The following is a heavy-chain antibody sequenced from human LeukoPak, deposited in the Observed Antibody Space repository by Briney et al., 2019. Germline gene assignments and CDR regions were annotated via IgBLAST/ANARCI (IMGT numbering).Heavy chain of an antibody. CDR2: IIPIFGTA. V-gene: IGHV1-69*01. J-gene: IGHJ5*02. CDR1: GGTFSSYA. CDR3: ARGSYGEQDWFDP. Sequence: ASVKVSCKASGGTFSSYAISWVRQAPGQGLEWMGGIIPIFGTANYAQKFQGRVTITADESTSTAYMELSSLRSEDTAVYYCARGSYGEQDWFDPWGQGTLVTVSS. D-gene: IGHD4-17*01.